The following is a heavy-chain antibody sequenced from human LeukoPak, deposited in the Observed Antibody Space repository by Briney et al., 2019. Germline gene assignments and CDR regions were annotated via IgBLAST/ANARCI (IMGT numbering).Heavy chain of an antibody. CDR2: IYNDGYT. V-gene: IGHV3-53*01. J-gene: IGHJ4*02. Sequence: GGSLRLSCAASEFTVSSNYMSWVRQALGKGLEWVSVIYNDGYTHYADSVKGRFTISRDNSKNTLYLQMNSLRAEDTAVYYCARDQSRKNYFDFWGQGALVTVSS. CDR1: EFTVSSNY. CDR3: ARDQSRKNYFDF.